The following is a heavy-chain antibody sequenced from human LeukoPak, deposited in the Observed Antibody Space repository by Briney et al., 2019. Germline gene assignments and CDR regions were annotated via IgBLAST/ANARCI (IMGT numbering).Heavy chain of an antibody. CDR2: IYYSGST. V-gene: IGHV4-59*01. CDR1: GGSISSYY. J-gene: IGHJ3*02. D-gene: IGHD3-16*01. Sequence: SETLSLTCTVSGGSISSYYWSWIRQPPGKGLEWIGYIYYSGSTNYNPSLKSRVTISVDTSKNRFSLKLSSVTAADTAVYYCARDGVDAFDIWGQGTMVTVSS. CDR3: ARDGVDAFDI.